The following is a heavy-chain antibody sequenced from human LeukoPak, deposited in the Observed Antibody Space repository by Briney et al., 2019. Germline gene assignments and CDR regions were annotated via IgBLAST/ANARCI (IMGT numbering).Heavy chain of an antibody. Sequence: PGGSLRLSCAASGFIFSSYAMTWVRQAPGKGLEWVANIKEDGSAQNYVDSVKGRFTISRDNAKNTLYLEMKSLRAEDTAVYYCARGAGYDRFAYWGQGTLVTVSS. CDR1: GFIFSSYA. D-gene: IGHD3-22*01. CDR2: IKEDGSAQ. J-gene: IGHJ4*02. CDR3: ARGAGYDRFAY. V-gene: IGHV3-7*05.